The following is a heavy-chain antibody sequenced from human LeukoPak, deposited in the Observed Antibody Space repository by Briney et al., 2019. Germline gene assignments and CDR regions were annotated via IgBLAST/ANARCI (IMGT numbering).Heavy chain of an antibody. CDR3: ATVMGKYGDYVFDY. D-gene: IGHD4-17*01. CDR1: GFTFSSYA. CDR2: ISGSGGSR. Sequence: GGALRLSCAASGFTFSSYAMSWVRQARGRGGEGGSAISGSGGSRYYADSVKGRFTISRDNSKNRLYLQMNSLRAAATAAYYCATVMGKYGDYVFDYWGQGTLVTVSS. V-gene: IGHV3-23*01. J-gene: IGHJ4*02.